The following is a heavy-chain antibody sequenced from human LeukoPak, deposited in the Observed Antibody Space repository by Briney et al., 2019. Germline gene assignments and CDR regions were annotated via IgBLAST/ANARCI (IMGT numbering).Heavy chain of an antibody. CDR1: GLTFSSYC. V-gene: IGHV3-23*01. J-gene: IGHJ4*02. CDR3: AKDAAGPEY. Sequence: GGSLRLSCVVSGLTFSSYCMSWVRQAPGKGLDWVSGISASGGDTWYPDSVKGRFTISRDNSKNTLFLQMSSLRVEDTAMYYCAKDAAGPEYWGQGTLVTVSS. CDR2: ISASGGDT. D-gene: IGHD6-13*01.